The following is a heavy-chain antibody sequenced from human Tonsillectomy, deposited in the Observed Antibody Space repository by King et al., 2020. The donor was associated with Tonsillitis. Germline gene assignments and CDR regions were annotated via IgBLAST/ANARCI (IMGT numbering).Heavy chain of an antibody. V-gene: IGHV4-59*08. CDR1: GGSISSYY. D-gene: IGHD3-10*02. J-gene: IGHJ5*02. CDR3: ARWDFVRGLPAP. Sequence: VQLQESGPGLVKPSETLSLTCTVSGGSISSYYWSWIRQPPGKGLEWIGYIYYSGSTNYNPSLKSRVTISVDTSKNQFSLKLSSVTAADTAVYYCARWDFVRGLPAPWGQGTLVTVSS. CDR2: IYYSGST.